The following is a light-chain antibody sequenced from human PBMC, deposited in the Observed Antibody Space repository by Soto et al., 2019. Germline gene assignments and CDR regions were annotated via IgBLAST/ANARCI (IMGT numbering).Light chain of an antibody. CDR3: AAWGDSLV. J-gene: IGLJ2*01. CDR2: RSD. Sequence: QSVLSQPPSASGTPGQRVTIPCSGSSSNIGSHHVNWYQHLPGPAPKLLIYRSDQRPSGVPDRFTGSKSGTSASLAISGLRSEDEAVYYCAAWGDSLVFGGGTKLTVL. CDR1: SSNIGSHH. V-gene: IGLV1-47*01.